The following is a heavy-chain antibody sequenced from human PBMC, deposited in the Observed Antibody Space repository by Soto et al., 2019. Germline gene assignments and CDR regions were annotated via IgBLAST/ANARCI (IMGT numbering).Heavy chain of an antibody. D-gene: IGHD2-2*01. J-gene: IGHJ5*02. CDR3: AWGVVPAAIVDGWRFDP. CDR1: GGSISSSSYY. V-gene: IGHV4-39*01. Sequence: SETLSLTCTVSGGSISSSSYYWGWIRQPPGKGLEWIGSIYYSGSTYYNPSLKSRVTISVDTSKNQFSLKLSSVTAADTAVYYCAWGVVPAAIVDGWRFDPWGQGTLVTVSS. CDR2: IYYSGST.